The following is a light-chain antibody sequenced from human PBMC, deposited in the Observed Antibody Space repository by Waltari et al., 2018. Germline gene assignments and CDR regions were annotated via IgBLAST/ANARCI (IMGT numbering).Light chain of an antibody. CDR2: GAS. CDR3: QQYGSSPLT. CDR1: QSVSSSY. J-gene: IGKJ4*01. Sequence: EIVLTQSPGTLSLSPGERATLSCRASQSVSSSYLALYQQKPGQAPRLLIYGASSRATGIPDRVSGSGSGTDFTLTISRLEPEDFAVYYCQQYGSSPLTFGGGTKVEIK. V-gene: IGKV3-20*01.